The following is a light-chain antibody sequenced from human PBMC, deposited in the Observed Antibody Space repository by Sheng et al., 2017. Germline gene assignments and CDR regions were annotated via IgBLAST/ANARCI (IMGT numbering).Light chain of an antibody. CDR3: QQYHNWPRT. V-gene: IGKV3-15*01. J-gene: IGKJ1*01. Sequence: EVVMTQSPDTLSVSPGQRVTLSCRASQFIRNNLAWYQQKPGQAPNLLIYGASTRATRVPARFSGSGSGTEFTLTISNLQSEDFAVYYCQQYHNWPRTFGQGTKVDIK. CDR1: QFIRNN. CDR2: GAS.